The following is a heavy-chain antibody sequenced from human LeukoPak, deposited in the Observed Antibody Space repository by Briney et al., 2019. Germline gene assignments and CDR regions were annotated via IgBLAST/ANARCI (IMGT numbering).Heavy chain of an antibody. CDR3: ARDFAPGVLEWLSTYYYYYYGMDV. D-gene: IGHD3-3*01. CDR2: INTNTGNP. J-gene: IGHJ6*02. CDR1: GYTFTSYA. Sequence: GASVKVYCKASGYTFTSYAMNWVRQAPGQGLEWMGWINTNTGNPTYAQGFTGRFVFSLDTSVSTAYLQISSLKAEDTAVYYCARDFAPGVLEWLSTYYYYYYGMDVWGQGTTVTVSS. V-gene: IGHV7-4-1*02.